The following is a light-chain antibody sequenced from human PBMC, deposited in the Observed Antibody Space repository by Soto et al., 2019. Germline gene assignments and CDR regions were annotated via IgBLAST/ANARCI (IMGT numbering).Light chain of an antibody. CDR3: QQSYSTLWT. Sequence: DIQMTQSPSSLSASVVDRVTITCRASQNIATYVNWYQQKPGKAPKLLISAVSSLQSGVPSRFSGSGSGTDFTLTISNLQPEDFSTYYCQQSYSTLWTFGQGTKVDIK. J-gene: IGKJ1*01. CDR1: QNIATY. V-gene: IGKV1-39*01. CDR2: AVS.